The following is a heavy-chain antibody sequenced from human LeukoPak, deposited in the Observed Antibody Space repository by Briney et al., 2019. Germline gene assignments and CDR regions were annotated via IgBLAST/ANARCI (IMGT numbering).Heavy chain of an antibody. V-gene: IGHV4-39*01. CDR1: GGSISSGTYF. CDR2: ISYSGSS. Sequence: SETLSLTCTVSGGSISSGTYFWGWIRQPPGKGLEWIGSISYSGSSYYSPSLRSRVTISVDTSKNQFSLKLTSVTAADTAVYYCARGYYWGWRTHDYWGQGTLVTVS. CDR3: ARGYYWGWRTHDY. J-gene: IGHJ4*02. D-gene: IGHD2-8*02.